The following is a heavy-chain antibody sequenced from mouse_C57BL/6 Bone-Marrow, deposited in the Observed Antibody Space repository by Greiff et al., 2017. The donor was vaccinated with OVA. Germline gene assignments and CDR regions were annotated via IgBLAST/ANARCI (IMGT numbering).Heavy chain of an antibody. J-gene: IGHJ4*01. Sequence: VQLVESGPELVKPGASVKISCKASGYAFSSSWMNWVKQRPGKGLEWIGRIYPGDGDTNYNGKFKGKATLTADKSSSTAYMQLSSLTSEDSAVYFCARYDGYYPDYYAMDDWGQGTSVTVSS. CDR2: IYPGDGDT. D-gene: IGHD2-3*01. CDR1: GYAFSSSW. V-gene: IGHV1-82*01. CDR3: ARYDGYYPDYYAMDD.